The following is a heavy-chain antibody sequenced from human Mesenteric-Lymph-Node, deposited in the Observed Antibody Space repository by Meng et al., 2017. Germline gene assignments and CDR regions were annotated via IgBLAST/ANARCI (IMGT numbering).Heavy chain of an antibody. CDR2: ISAYNGNT. CDR1: GYTFINYG. Sequence: ASVKVSCKASGYTFINYGISWVRQAPGQGLEWMGWISAYNGNTNYAQKLQGRVTMTTDTSTSTAYMELRSLRSDDTAVYYCARDAYDSSWGAFDIWGQGTMVTVSS. J-gene: IGHJ3*02. D-gene: IGHD3-22*01. CDR3: ARDAYDSSWGAFDI. V-gene: IGHV1-18*01.